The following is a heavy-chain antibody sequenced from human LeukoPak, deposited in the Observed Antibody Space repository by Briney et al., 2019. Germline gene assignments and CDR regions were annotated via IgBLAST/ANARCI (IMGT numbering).Heavy chain of an antibody. CDR2: MYYSGST. D-gene: IGHD2-2*01. CDR1: GSSVSSGSYY. J-gene: IGHJ3*02. V-gene: IGHV4-61*01. CDR3: ARYCSSTSCFDNAFDI. Sequence: KPSETLSLTCTVSGSSVSSGSYYWSWIRQPPGKGLEWIGYMYYSGSTNYNPSLKSRVTMSVDTSKNQFSLKLSSVTAADTAVYYCARYCSSTSCFDNAFDIWGQGTMVTVSS.